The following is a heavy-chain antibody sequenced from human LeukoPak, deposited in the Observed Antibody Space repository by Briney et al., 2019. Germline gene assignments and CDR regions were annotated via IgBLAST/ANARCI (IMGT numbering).Heavy chain of an antibody. CDR2: IIPIFGTA. D-gene: IGHD2-15*01. Sequence: SVKVSCKASGYTFTGYYMHWVRQAPGQGLEWMGGIIPIFGTANYAQKFQGRVTITADKSTSTAYMELSSLRSEDTAVYYCARGLGYCSGGSCPPNFNYWGQGTLVTVSS. V-gene: IGHV1-69*06. CDR3: ARGLGYCSGGSCPPNFNY. CDR1: GYTFTGYY. J-gene: IGHJ4*02.